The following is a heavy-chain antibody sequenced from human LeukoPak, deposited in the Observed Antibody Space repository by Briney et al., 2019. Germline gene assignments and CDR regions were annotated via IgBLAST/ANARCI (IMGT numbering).Heavy chain of an antibody. V-gene: IGHV5-51*01. D-gene: IGHD2-15*01. CDR2: IYPGDSDT. CDR3: ARLHPNVNYCSGGSCLAPVLDY. CDR1: GYSFTSYW. Sequence: GESLKISCKGSGYSFTSYWIGWVRQMPGKGLEWMGIIYPGDSDTRYSPSFQGQVTISADKSISTAYLQWSSLKASDTAMYYCARLHPNVNYCSGGSCLAPVLDYWGQGTLVTVSS. J-gene: IGHJ4*02.